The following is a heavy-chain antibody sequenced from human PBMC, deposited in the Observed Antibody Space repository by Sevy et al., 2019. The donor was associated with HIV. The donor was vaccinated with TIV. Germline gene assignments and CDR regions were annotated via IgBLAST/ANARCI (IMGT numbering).Heavy chain of an antibody. CDR2: INHSGST. Sequence: SETLSLTCAVYGGSFSGYYWSWIRQPPGKGLEWIGEINHSGSTNYNPSLKSRVTISVDTSKNQFYLKLSSVTAADTAVYYCARGCGDYVWGSYRYTGDCSVLDYWGQGTLVTVSS. D-gene: IGHD3-16*02. V-gene: IGHV4-34*01. CDR1: GGSFSGYY. J-gene: IGHJ4*02. CDR3: ARGCGDYVWGSYRYTGDCSVLDY.